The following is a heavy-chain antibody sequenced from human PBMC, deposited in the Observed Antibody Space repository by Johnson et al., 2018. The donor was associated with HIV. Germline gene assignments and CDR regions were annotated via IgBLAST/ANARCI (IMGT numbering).Heavy chain of an antibody. V-gene: IGHV3-66*01. CDR1: GFSFSNYP. CDR3: AKGGEVWYGAFDF. Sequence: VQLVESGGGVVQPGRSLRLSCAASGFSFSNYPMHWVRQAPGKGLEWVSVIYSGGSTFYADSVKGRFTISRDNSKNTLYLQMNNLRAEDTAVYYCAKGGEVWYGAFDFWGQGTMAIVSS. CDR2: IYSGGST. J-gene: IGHJ3*01. D-gene: IGHD6-13*01.